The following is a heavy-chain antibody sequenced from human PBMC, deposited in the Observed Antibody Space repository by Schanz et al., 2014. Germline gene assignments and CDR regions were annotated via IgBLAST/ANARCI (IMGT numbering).Heavy chain of an antibody. CDR2: ISSGGRNI. J-gene: IGHJ4*02. Sequence: EVQLVESGGGLVKPGGSLRLSCAASGFIFSAYTMNWVRQAPGKGLEWVSSISSGGRNISYADSLKGRFTISRDNSKNTLFLQMSSLRAEDTAVYYCARDGDFDYWGQGTLVTVSS. V-gene: IGHV3-21*02. CDR1: GFIFSAYT. CDR3: ARDGDFDY.